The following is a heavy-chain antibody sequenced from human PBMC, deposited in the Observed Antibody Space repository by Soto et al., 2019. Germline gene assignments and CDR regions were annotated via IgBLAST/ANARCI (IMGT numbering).Heavy chain of an antibody. CDR2: ISGYNGKT. J-gene: IGHJ6*02. CDR3: AREGDVPYYYYGMDV. CDR1: GYTFTSYG. V-gene: IGHV1-18*01. D-gene: IGHD2-21*02. Sequence: QVQLVQSGGEVRKPGASVTVSCKASGYTFTSYGISWVRQAPGQGLEWMGWISGYNGKTNYAQKVQDRVTMTTDTAXSTGYLELRSLRFDDTAVYYCAREGDVPYYYYGMDVWGQGTTVTVSS.